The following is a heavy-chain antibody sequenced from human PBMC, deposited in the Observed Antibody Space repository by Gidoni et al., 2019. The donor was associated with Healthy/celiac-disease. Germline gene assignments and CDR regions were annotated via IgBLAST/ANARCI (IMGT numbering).Heavy chain of an antibody. J-gene: IGHJ4*02. V-gene: IGHV4-34*01. D-gene: IGHD2-15*01. CDR1: GGSFSGYY. CDR2: INHSCST. Sequence: QVQLQQWGAGLLQPSETLSLTCAVYGGSFSGYYWSWIRQPPGKGLEWIGEINHSCSTNYNPSLKSRVTISVDTSKNQFSLKLSSVTAADTAVYYCARGSVVAAALDYWGQGTLVTVSS. CDR3: ARGSVVAAALDY.